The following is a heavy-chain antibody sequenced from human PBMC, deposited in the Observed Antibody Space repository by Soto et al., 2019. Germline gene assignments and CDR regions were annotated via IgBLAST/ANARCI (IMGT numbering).Heavy chain of an antibody. V-gene: IGHV1-69*04. CDR1: GGTFSSYT. Sequence: QVQLVHSGAEVKKPGSSVKVSCKASGGTFSSYTISWVRQAPGQGLEWMGRIIPILGIANYAQKFQGRVTITADKSTSTAYMELSSLRSEDTAVYYCAREVVVVVAATDHYYYYGMDVWGQGTTVTVSS. CDR3: AREVVVVVAATDHYYYYGMDV. CDR2: IIPILGIA. J-gene: IGHJ6*02. D-gene: IGHD2-15*01.